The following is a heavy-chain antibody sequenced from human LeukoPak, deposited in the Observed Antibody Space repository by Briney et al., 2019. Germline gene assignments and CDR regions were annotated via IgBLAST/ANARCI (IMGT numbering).Heavy chain of an antibody. J-gene: IGHJ5*02. D-gene: IGHD3-9*01. Sequence: SQTLSLTCSVSGGSISSDDYCWNWIRQPPGKGLEWIGEINHSGSTNYNPSLKSRVTISVDTSKNQFSLKLSSVTAADTAVYYCARGLRYFDWLYRNWFDPWGQGTLVTVSS. CDR1: GGSISSDDYC. CDR2: INHSGST. CDR3: ARGLRYFDWLYRNWFDP. V-gene: IGHV4-30-2*01.